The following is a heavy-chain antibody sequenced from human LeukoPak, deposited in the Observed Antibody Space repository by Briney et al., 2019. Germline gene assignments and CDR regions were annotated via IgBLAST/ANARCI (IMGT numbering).Heavy chain of an antibody. CDR1: GFSLSNFQ. D-gene: IGHD3-10*01. Sequence: GRSLRLSCVASGFSLSNFQMYWVRQAPGKGLEWVSIISLDGSTEFYADSVKGRFTISRDTASNTMHLEMNNLRIEDTAVYYCMRDYMGWFDPWGQGSLVTVSS. CDR2: ISLDGSTE. V-gene: IGHV3-30-3*01. CDR3: MRDYMGWFDP. J-gene: IGHJ5*02.